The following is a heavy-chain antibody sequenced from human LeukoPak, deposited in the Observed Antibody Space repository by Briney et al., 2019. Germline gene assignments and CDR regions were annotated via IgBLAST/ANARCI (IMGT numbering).Heavy chain of an antibody. CDR3: AREGGGSGWYFHY. J-gene: IGHJ4*02. D-gene: IGHD6-19*01. CDR2: ISGSGGNT. Sequence: PGGSLRLSCAASGFAFSSYAMTWVRLPPGKGLEWVSAISGSGGNTYYADSVKGRFTISRDNSKNTLYLQMNSLRAEDTAVYYCAREGGGSGWYFHYWGQGTLVTVSS. CDR1: GFAFSSYA. V-gene: IGHV3-23*01.